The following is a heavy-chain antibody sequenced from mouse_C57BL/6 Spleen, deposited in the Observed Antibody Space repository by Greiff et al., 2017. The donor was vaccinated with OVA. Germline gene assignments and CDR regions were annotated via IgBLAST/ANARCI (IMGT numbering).Heavy chain of an antibody. D-gene: IGHD1-1*01. J-gene: IGHJ2*01. CDR1: GYTFTSYW. CDR3: ARERDYYCSGY. V-gene: IGHV1-55*01. CDR2: IYPGSGST. Sequence: QLQQPGAELVKPGASVKMSCKASGYTFTSYWITWVKPRPGQGLEWIGDIYPGSGSTNYNEKSKSKATLTVDTASRTAYMQLSSLTSEDSAVYYCARERDYYCSGYWGQGTTLTVSS.